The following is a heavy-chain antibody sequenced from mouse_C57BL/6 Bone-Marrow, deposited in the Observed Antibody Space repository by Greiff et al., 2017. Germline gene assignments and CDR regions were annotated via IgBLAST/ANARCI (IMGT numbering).Heavy chain of an antibody. CDR2: IYPRSGNT. D-gene: IGHD2-12*01. J-gene: IGHJ1*03. CDR1: GYTFTSYG. V-gene: IGHV1-81*01. Sequence: QVQLQQSGAELVRPGASVKLSCTASGYTFTSYGISWVQQRPGQGLEWIGEIYPRSGNTYYNEKFQGKATLTADKSSSTAYMELRSLTSEDSAVYFCASCDSDCYWYFDVWGTGTTVTVSS. CDR3: ASCDSDCYWYFDV.